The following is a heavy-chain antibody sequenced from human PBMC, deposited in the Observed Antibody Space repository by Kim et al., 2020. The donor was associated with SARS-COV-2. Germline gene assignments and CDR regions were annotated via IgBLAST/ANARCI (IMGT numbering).Heavy chain of an antibody. CDR2: INSEGSST. CDR3: ARGIAAPI. D-gene: IGHD6-6*01. J-gene: IGHJ4*02. CDR1: GFTFSDHW. Sequence: GGSLRLSCAASGFTFSDHWMHWVRQAPGKGLVWVSRINSEGSSTTYADSVKGRFTISRDNAKNTLYLQMNSLRADDTAVYYCARGIAAPIWGPGTLVTVSS. V-gene: IGHV3-74*03.